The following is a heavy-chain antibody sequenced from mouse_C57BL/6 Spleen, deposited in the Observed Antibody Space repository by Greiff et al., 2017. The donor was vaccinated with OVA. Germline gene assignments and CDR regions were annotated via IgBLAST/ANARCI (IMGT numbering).Heavy chain of an antibody. CDR1: GFSLTSYG. CDR3: ARKGIYYDYDGKAGYAMDY. Sequence: VKLQESGPGLVQPSQSLSITCTVSGFSLTSYGVHWVRQSPGKGLEWLGVIWSGGSTDYNAAFISRLSISKDNSKSQVFFKMNSLQADDTAIYYCARKGIYYDYDGKAGYAMDYWGQGTSVTVSS. J-gene: IGHJ4*01. CDR2: IWSGGST. V-gene: IGHV2-2*01. D-gene: IGHD2-4*01.